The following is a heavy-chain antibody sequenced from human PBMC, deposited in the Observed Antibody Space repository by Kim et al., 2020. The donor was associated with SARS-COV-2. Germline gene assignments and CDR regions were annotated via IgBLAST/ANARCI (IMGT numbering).Heavy chain of an antibody. CDR1: RFTFSSYA. CDR2: ISGSGGST. V-gene: IGHV3-23*01. Sequence: GGSLRLSCAASRFTFSSYAMSWVRQAPGKGLEWVSTISGSGGSTYYADSVKGRFTISRDNSKNTLYLQMDSLRAEDTAVDYCAKDSYYYDSSSPILVYFDYWGQGTLVTVSS. J-gene: IGHJ4*02. D-gene: IGHD3-22*01. CDR3: AKDSYYYDSSSPILVYFDY.